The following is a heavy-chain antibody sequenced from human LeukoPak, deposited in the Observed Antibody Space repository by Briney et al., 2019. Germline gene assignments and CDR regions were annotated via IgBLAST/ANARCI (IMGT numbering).Heavy chain of an antibody. CDR2: FDPEDVET. V-gene: IGHV1-24*01. CDR1: GNTFTDLS. D-gene: IGHD2/OR15-2a*01. J-gene: IGHJ4*02. CDR3: ATDFYRGRQFDY. Sequence: ASVKVSCKVSGNTFTDLSMNWVRQAPGKGPEWMGGFDPEDVETIYAQKFQGRVTMTEDTSTETAYMELTSLRPEDTAVYYCATDFYRGRQFDYWGQGTLVTVSS.